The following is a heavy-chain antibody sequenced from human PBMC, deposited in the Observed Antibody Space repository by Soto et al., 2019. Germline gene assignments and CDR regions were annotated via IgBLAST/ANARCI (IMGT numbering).Heavy chain of an antibody. CDR2: FDPEDGET. CDR3: ATDRSNYSGSYYAFDY. CDR1: GYTLTELS. D-gene: IGHD1-26*01. V-gene: IGHV1-24*01. J-gene: IGHJ4*02. Sequence: WASVKVSCKVSGYTLTELSMHWVRQAPGKGLEWMGGFDPEDGETIYAQKFQGRVTMTEDTSTDTAYMELSSLRSEDTAVYYCATDRSNYSGSYYAFDYWGQGTLVTVAS.